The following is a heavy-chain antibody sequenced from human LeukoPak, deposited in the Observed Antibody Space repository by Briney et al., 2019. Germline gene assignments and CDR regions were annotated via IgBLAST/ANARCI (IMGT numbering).Heavy chain of an antibody. CDR3: AKGTGWRFDY. Sequence: PGGSLRLSCAASGFTFSGYGMHWVRQAPGKGLEWVAFIRYDGSNEYYADSVKGRFTISRDNFKNTLDLQMNSLRGEDTAMYYCAKGTGWRFDYWGQGTLVTVSS. J-gene: IGHJ4*02. CDR1: GFTFSGYG. CDR2: IRYDGSNE. V-gene: IGHV3-30*02. D-gene: IGHD2-8*02.